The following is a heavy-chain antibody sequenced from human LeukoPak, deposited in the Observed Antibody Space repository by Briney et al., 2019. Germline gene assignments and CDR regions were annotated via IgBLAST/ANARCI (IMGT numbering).Heavy chain of an antibody. Sequence: GASVKVSCKASGYTFTSYYMHWVRQAPGQGLEWMGRIIPILGIANYAQKFQGRVTITADKSTSTAYMELSSLRSEDTAVYYCARDRGREKNAGFLGGDCYRCDDAFDIWGQGTMVTVSS. CDR3: ARDRGREKNAGFLGGDCYRCDDAFDI. J-gene: IGHJ3*02. D-gene: IGHD2-21*02. CDR1: GYTFTSYY. V-gene: IGHV1-69*04. CDR2: IIPILGIA.